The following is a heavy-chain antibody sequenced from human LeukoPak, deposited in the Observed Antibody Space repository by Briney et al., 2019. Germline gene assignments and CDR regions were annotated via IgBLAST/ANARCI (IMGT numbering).Heavy chain of an antibody. CDR3: AREVFTKPAFDI. D-gene: IGHD2-2*01. J-gene: IGHJ3*02. Sequence: ASVKVSCKASGYTFTSYGISWVRQAPGQGLEWMGWICAYNGNTNYAQKLQGRVTMTTDTSTSTAYMELRSLRSDDTAVYYCAREVFTKPAFDIWGQGTMVTVSS. V-gene: IGHV1-18*01. CDR2: ICAYNGNT. CDR1: GYTFTSYG.